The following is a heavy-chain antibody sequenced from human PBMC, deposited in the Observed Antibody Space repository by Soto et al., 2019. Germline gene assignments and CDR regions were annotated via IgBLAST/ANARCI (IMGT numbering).Heavy chain of an antibody. CDR3: ARDIVVVVAATTGYYYYYGMDV. D-gene: IGHD2-15*01. CDR1: GYTFTSYG. J-gene: IGHJ6*02. CDR2: ISAYNGNT. V-gene: IGHV1-18*01. Sequence: ASVKVSCKASGYTFTSYGISWVRQAPGQGLEWMGWISAYNGNTNYAQKLQGRVTMTTDTSTSTAYMELRSLRSDDTAVYYCARDIVVVVAATTGYYYYYGMDVWDQGTTVTATS.